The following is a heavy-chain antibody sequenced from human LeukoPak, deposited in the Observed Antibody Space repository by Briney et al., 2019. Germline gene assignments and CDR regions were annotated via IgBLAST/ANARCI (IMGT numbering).Heavy chain of an antibody. V-gene: IGHV1-18*01. CDR1: GYTFTSYG. D-gene: IGHD3-10*01. J-gene: IGHJ6*02. Sequence: ASVKVSCKASGYTFTSYGISWVRQAPGQGLEWMGWISAYNGKTNYAQKLQGRVTMTTDTSTSTAYMELRSLRSDDTAVYYCARGPLITMVRGATDYYYGMDVWGQGTTVTVSS. CDR2: ISAYNGKT. CDR3: ARGPLITMVRGATDYYYGMDV.